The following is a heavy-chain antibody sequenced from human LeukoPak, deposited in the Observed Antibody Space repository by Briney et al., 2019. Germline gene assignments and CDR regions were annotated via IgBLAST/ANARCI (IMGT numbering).Heavy chain of an antibody. CDR1: GYTFTSYD. V-gene: IGHV1-8*01. CDR3: ARDLGPPVAGRSYWFDP. J-gene: IGHJ5*02. D-gene: IGHD6-19*01. Sequence: GASVKVSCKASGYTFTSYDINWVRQATGQGLEWMGWMNPNSGNTGYAQKFQGRVTMTRNTSISTAYMELSSLRSEDTAVYYCARDLGPPVAGRSYWFDPWGQGTLVTVSS. CDR2: MNPNSGNT.